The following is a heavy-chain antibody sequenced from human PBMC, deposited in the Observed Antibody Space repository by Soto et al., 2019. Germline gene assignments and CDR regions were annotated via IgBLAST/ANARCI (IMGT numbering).Heavy chain of an antibody. J-gene: IGHJ4*02. CDR3: ARDTQSLQTTVAKVFDY. Sequence: QVQLVQSGAEVKKPGASVKVSCKASGYTFTSYGIRWVRQAPGQGLDWIGWISAYNGNTNYAQKLQGRVTMTTDTSTSTAYRELRSLRADDTAVYYCARDTQSLQTTVAKVFDYWGEGTLVTVSS. D-gene: IGHD4-17*01. V-gene: IGHV1-18*01. CDR2: ISAYNGNT. CDR1: GYTFTSYG.